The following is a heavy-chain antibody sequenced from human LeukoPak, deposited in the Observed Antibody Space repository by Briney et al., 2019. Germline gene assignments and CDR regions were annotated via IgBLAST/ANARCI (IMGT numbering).Heavy chain of an antibody. D-gene: IGHD6-19*01. CDR2: IWYDGSRK. Sequence: GGSLRLSCAASGFTLSRNGMHWVRQAPGKGLEWVGDIWYDGSRKYYADSVKGRFTISRDISKNTVYLQMNSLRAEDTAVYYCAKIVTDERIAVAESHYFDYWGQGTLVTVSS. V-gene: IGHV3-33*06. CDR3: AKIVTDERIAVAESHYFDY. CDR1: GFTLSRNG. J-gene: IGHJ4*02.